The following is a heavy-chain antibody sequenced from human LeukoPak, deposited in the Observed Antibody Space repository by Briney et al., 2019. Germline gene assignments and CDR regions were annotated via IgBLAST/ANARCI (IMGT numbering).Heavy chain of an antibody. D-gene: IGHD5-18*01. CDR3: ARRSKAKGYGYGQKQNYFDY. J-gene: IGHJ4*02. CDR2: INHSGST. CDR1: GGSFSGYY. Sequence: SETLSLTCAVYGGSFSGYYWSWIRQPPGKGLEWIGEINHSGSTNYNPSLKSRVTISVDTSKSQFSLKLSSVTAADTAVYYCARRSKAKGYGYGQKQNYFDYWGQGTLVTVSS. V-gene: IGHV4-34*01.